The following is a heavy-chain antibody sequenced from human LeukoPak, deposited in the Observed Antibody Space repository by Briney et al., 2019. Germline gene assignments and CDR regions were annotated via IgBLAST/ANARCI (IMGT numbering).Heavy chain of an antibody. J-gene: IGHJ4*02. CDR3: VRGGAIRVTGMTPFDY. CDR1: GDRVSSNSAI. Sequence: SQTLSLTCAISGDRVSSNSAIWNWIRQSPSRGLEWLGRTYYRSKWYNAYAVSVKIRITINPDTSTNQLSLQLNSVTPEDTATYYCVRGGAIRVTGMTPFDYWGQGTLVTVSS. D-gene: IGHD1-20*01. V-gene: IGHV6-1*01. CDR2: TYYRSKWYN.